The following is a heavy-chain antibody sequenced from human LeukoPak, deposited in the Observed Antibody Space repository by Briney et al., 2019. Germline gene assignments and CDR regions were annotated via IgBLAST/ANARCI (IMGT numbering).Heavy chain of an antibody. CDR1: GFTFSIYA. J-gene: IGHJ3*02. D-gene: IGHD2-15*01. V-gene: IGHV3-30-3*01. Sequence: PGRSLRLSCAVSGFTFSIYAMDWVRQAPGKGLEWVAFISYDGSDEYYADSVRGRFTISRDNSKNTLYLQMNTLREEDTAVYYCAGLYSYTSLGAFDIWGQGTLVTVSS. CDR3: AGLYSYTSLGAFDI. CDR2: ISYDGSDE.